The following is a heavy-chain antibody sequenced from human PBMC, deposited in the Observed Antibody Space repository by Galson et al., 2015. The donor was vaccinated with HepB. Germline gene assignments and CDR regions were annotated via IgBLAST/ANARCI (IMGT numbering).Heavy chain of an antibody. CDR3: ARDIVPQLYSSGWYSGFDP. CDR2: IWYDGSNK. J-gene: IGHJ5*02. CDR1: GFTFSSYG. V-gene: IGHV3-33*01. Sequence: SLRLSCAASGFTFSSYGMHWVRQAPGKGLEWVAVIWYDGSNKYYADSVKGRFTISRDNSKYTLYLQMNSLRAEDTAVYYCARDIVPQLYSSGWYSGFDPWGQGTLVTVSS. D-gene: IGHD6-19*01.